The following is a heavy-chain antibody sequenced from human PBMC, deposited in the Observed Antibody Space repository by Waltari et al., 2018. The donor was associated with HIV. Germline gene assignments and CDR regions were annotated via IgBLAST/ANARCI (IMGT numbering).Heavy chain of an antibody. Sequence: QVQLVQSGSELKKPGASVKISCKASGYTFTTNSMNWVRQAPGQGLEWMGWNNTNTGNPTYAQGFTGRFVFSLDTSVSTAYLQISSLKAEDTAVYYCARHLRGRNNWFDPWGQGTLVTVSS. CDR1: GYTFTTNS. CDR2: NNTNTGNP. J-gene: IGHJ5*02. V-gene: IGHV7-4-1*02. D-gene: IGHD5-12*01. CDR3: ARHLRGRNNWFDP.